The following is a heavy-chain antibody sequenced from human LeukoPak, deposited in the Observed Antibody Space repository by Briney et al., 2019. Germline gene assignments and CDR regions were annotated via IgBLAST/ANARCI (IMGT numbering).Heavy chain of an antibody. Sequence: GASVKVSCKASGYTFINYGITWVRQAPGQGLEWMGWISAYNSAYNGNTNYAQKLQGRVTMSTDTSTGTAYMELRSLRSDDTAVYYCARRVAVARRDAFDIWGQGTMVTVSS. D-gene: IGHD6-19*01. CDR3: ARRVAVARRDAFDI. CDR2: ISAYNSAYNGNT. V-gene: IGHV1-18*01. CDR1: GYTFINYG. J-gene: IGHJ3*02.